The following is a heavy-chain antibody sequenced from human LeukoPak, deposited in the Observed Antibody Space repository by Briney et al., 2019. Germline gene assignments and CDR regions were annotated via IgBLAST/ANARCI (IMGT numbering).Heavy chain of an antibody. D-gene: IGHD1-26*01. Sequence: GGSLRLSCAASGFTFSSYAMSWVRQAPGKGLEWVSVIYSGGSTYYADSVKGRFTISRDNSKNTLYLQMNSLRAEDTAVYYCARDHSGSYRGGYYFDYWGQGTLVTVSS. CDR2: IYSGGST. CDR3: ARDHSGSYRGGYYFDY. CDR1: GFTFSSYA. V-gene: IGHV3-66*01. J-gene: IGHJ4*02.